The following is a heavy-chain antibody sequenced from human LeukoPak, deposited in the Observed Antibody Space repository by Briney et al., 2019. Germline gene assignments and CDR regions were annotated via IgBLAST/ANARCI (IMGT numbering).Heavy chain of an antibody. CDR3: ARDPIAGSGYEPDYYYYYYMDV. Sequence: PSETLSLTCTVSGGSISSYYWSWIRQPAGKGLEWIGRIYTSGSTNYNPSLKSRVTMSVDTSKNQFSLKLSSVTAADTAVYYCARDPIAGSGYEPDYYYYYYMDVWGKGTTVTVSS. J-gene: IGHJ6*03. CDR2: IYTSGST. V-gene: IGHV4-4*07. CDR1: GGSISSYY. D-gene: IGHD5-12*01.